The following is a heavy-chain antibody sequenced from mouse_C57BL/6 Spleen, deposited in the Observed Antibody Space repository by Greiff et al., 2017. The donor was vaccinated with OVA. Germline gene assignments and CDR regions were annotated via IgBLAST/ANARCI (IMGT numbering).Heavy chain of an antibody. CDR1: GYAFTNYL. V-gene: IGHV1-54*01. Sequence: VQLQQSGAELVRPGTSVKVSCKASGYAFTNYLIEWVKQRPGKGLEWIGVINPGSGGTTYNEKFKGKATLTADKSSSTAYMQLSSLTSEDSAVYFCAKEGGNGNPVDYWGQGTSVTVSS. CDR3: AKEGGNGNPVDY. CDR2: INPGSGGT. D-gene: IGHD2-1*01. J-gene: IGHJ4*01.